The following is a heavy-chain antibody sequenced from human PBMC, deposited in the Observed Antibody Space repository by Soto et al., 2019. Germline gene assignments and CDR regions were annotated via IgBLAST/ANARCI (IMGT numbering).Heavy chain of an antibody. CDR2: IYWDDDK. D-gene: IGHD2-21*02. Sequence: QITLKESGPTLVEPTQNLTLTCSFSGFSLGTSGVGVGWIRQPPGKALEYLALIYWDDDKRYNPYLKSRLTIVKDTSKNQVVLTLTNVDPVDTATYFCAHRLIHGGDWSYGDFDYWGQGTQVTVSS. V-gene: IGHV2-5*02. J-gene: IGHJ4*02. CDR3: AHRLIHGGDWSYGDFDY. CDR1: GFSLGTSGVG.